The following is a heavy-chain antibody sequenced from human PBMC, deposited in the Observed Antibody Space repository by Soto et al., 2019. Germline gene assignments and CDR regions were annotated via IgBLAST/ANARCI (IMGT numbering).Heavy chain of an antibody. CDR3: ARGQQLWLNAFDI. CDR2: IYYSGRT. J-gene: IGHJ3*02. Sequence: QVQLQESGPGLVKPSQTLSLTCTVSGGSISSAEYFWSWIRQPPGKGLEWIAYIYYSGRTYYTPSLKSRVSISLDTAKNQFSLKLSSVTAADTAVYYCARGQQLWLNAFDIWGQGTMVTVSS. D-gene: IGHD5-18*01. V-gene: IGHV4-30-4*01. CDR1: GGSISSAEYF.